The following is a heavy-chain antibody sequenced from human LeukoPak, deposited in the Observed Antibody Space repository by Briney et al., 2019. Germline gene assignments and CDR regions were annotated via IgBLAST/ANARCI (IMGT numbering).Heavy chain of an antibody. CDR3: ARGDDYKSTLFDY. J-gene: IGHJ4*02. CDR2: IAYSGST. Sequence: SETLSLTCTVSGGSISSYFWNWIRQPPGKGLELIGYIAYSGSTNYNPSLKSRVTISIDTSKNQFSLKLSSATAADTAVYYCARGDDYKSTLFDYWGQGTLVTVSS. V-gene: IGHV4-59*01. CDR1: GGSISSYF. D-gene: IGHD5-12*01.